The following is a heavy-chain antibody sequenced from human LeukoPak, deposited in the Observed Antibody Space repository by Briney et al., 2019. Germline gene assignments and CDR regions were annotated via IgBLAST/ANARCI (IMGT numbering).Heavy chain of an antibody. V-gene: IGHV3-23*01. CDR3: AKWGDYDVLTGYYVSDY. CDR2: ITGSGGNT. Sequence: GASLRLSCAASGFTFSNYAMSWVRQAPGKGLEWDSAITGSGGNTYYADSVKGRFTISRDNSKNTVFLQMNSLRAEDTAVYYCAKWGDYDVLTGYYVSDYWGQGTLVTVSS. CDR1: GFTFSNYA. D-gene: IGHD3-9*01. J-gene: IGHJ4*02.